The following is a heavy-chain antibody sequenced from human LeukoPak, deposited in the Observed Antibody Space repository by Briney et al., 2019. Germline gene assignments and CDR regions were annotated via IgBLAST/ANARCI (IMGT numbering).Heavy chain of an antibody. V-gene: IGHV4-31*03. D-gene: IGHD3-9*01. Sequence: PSQTLSLTCTVSGGSISSGGYYWSWIRQHPGKGLEWIGYIYYSGSTYYNPSLKSRVTISVDTSKNQFSLKLSSVTAADTAVYYCAREARYVDRPYYFDYWGQGTLVTVSS. CDR3: AREARYVDRPYYFDY. CDR2: IYYSGST. J-gene: IGHJ4*02. CDR1: GGSISSGGYY.